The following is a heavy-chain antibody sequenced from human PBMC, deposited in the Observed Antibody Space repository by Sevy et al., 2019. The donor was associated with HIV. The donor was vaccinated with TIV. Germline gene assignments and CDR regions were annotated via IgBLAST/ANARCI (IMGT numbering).Heavy chain of an antibody. Sequence: GGSRLSCDASGFTFDMYWMQWVRQAPGKGLEWVANIRQDGNEIYYAASVRGRFTISRDNAKGSLYLQMNNLRVEDTATYYCARRYFDLWGQGTLVTVSS. CDR1: GFTFDMYW. CDR2: IRQDGNEI. J-gene: IGHJ4*02. V-gene: IGHV3-7*03. CDR3: ARRYFDL.